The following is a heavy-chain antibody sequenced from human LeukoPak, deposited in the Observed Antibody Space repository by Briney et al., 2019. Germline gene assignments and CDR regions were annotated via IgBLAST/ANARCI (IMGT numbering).Heavy chain of an antibody. Sequence: PGGSLRLSCATSGFTFSSYTMNWVRQSPGKGLEWIAYIDSSSNTIYYADSVKGRFTISRDNAKNSLYLQMNSLRAEDMALYYCAKSASEWELTHDAFDIWGQGTMVTVSS. CDR3: AKSASEWELTHDAFDI. V-gene: IGHV3-48*04. CDR2: IDSSSNTI. D-gene: IGHD1-26*01. CDR1: GFTFSSYT. J-gene: IGHJ3*02.